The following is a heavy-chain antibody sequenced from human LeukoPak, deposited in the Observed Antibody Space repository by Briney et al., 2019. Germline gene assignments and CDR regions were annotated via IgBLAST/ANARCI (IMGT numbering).Heavy chain of an antibody. V-gene: IGHV1-18*01. CDR3: ARDSNFYDFWSGYYTHYGMDV. CDR1: GGTFSSYA. CDR2: ISAYNGNT. D-gene: IGHD3-3*01. Sequence: ASVKVSCKASGGTFSSYAISWVRQAPGQGLEWMGWISAYNGNTNYAQKLQGRVTMTTDTSTSTAYMELRSLRSDDTAVYYCARDSNFYDFWSGYYTHYGMDVWGQGTTVTVSS. J-gene: IGHJ6*02.